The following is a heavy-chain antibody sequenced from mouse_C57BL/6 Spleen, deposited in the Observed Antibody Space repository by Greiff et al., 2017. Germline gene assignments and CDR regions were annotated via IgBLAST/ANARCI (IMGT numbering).Heavy chain of an antibody. J-gene: IGHJ3*01. Sequence: QVHVKQPGAELVKPGASVKLSCKASGYTFTSYWMQWVKQRPGQGLEWIGEIDPSDSYTNYNQKFKGKATLTVDTSSSTAYMQLSSLTSEDSAVYYCARRDWGAWFAYWGQGTLVTVSA. D-gene: IGHD4-1*01. V-gene: IGHV1-50*01. CDR2: IDPSDSYT. CDR3: ARRDWGAWFAY. CDR1: GYTFTSYW.